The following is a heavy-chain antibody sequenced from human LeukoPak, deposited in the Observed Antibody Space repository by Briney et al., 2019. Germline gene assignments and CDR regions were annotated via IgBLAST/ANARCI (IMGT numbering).Heavy chain of an antibody. J-gene: IGHJ4*02. CDR1: GYSFTSSW. D-gene: IGHD2-15*01. Sequence: GESLKISCEGSGYSFTSSWIGWVRQIPGKGLEGMGIIYPGDSDIRYSPSFQGQVTISADKSITTAYLQWSSLKASDTAIYYCARGLYCSGGSCRFDYWGQGTLVTVSS. CDR3: ARGLYCSGGSCRFDY. CDR2: IYPGDSDI. V-gene: IGHV5-51*01.